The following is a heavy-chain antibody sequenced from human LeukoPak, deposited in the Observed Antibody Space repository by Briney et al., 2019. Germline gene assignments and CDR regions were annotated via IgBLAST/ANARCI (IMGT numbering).Heavy chain of an antibody. CDR3: AKDHGRHYYDSSGYYSLDY. Sequence: GGSLRLSCAASGFTFSSYGMHWVRQAPGKGLEWVAFIRYDGSNKYYADSVKGRFTISRDNSKNTLYLRMNSLRAEDTAVYYCAKDHGRHYYDSSGYYSLDYWGQGTLVTVSS. V-gene: IGHV3-30*02. CDR2: IRYDGSNK. D-gene: IGHD3-22*01. CDR1: GFTFSSYG. J-gene: IGHJ4*02.